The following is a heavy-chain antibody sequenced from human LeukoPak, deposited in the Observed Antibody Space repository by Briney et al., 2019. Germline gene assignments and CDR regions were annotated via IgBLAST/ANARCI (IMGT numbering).Heavy chain of an antibody. J-gene: IGHJ4*02. CDR1: GYTFTSYD. V-gene: IGHV1-18*01. CDR2: ISAYNGNT. CDR3: TRDQPVVGVPAAMDY. Sequence: GASVKVSCKASGYTFTSYDISWVRQAPGQGLEWMGWISAYNGNTNYAQKLQGRVTVTTDTSTSTAYMELRSLRSDDTAVYYCTRDQPVVGVPAAMDYWGQGTLVTVSS. D-gene: IGHD2-2*01.